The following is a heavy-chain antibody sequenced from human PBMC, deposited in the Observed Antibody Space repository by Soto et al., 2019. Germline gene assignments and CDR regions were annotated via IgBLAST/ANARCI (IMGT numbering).Heavy chain of an antibody. V-gene: IGHV4-59*01. J-gene: IGHJ3*02. D-gene: IGHD3-22*01. CDR1: GGSISGDH. CDR2: VSSSGST. CDR3: ACGFYDSRGYSEAFDI. Sequence: PSETLSLTCTVSGGSISGDHWNWIRQPPGKGLEWIAYVSSSGSTKYNPSLKSRVTISIDTTKNQFSLRLSSVTAADTAVYYCACGFYDSRGYSEAFDIWGHGTKVTVSS.